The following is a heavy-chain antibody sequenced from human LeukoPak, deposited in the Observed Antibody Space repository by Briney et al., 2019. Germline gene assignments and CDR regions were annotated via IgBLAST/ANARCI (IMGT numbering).Heavy chain of an antibody. CDR3: ARRAGAYSHPYDY. V-gene: IGHV3-53*01. J-gene: IGHJ4*02. CDR1: GFTVSSNS. D-gene: IGHD4/OR15-4a*01. CDR2: IYSDNT. Sequence: GGSLRLSCTVSGFTVSSNSMSWVRQAPGKGLEWVSFIYSDNTHYSDSVKGRFTISRDNSKNTLYLQMNSLRAEDMAVYYCARRAGAYSHPYDYWGQGTLVTVSS.